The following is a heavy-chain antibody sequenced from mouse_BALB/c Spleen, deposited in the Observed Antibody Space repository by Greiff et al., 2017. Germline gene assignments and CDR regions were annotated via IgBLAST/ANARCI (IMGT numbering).Heavy chain of an antibody. Sequence: EVQLVESGGGLVKPGGSLKLSCAASGFTFSDYYMYWVRQTPEKRLEWVATISDGGSYTYYPDSVKGRFNISRDNAKYNLYLQMGSLKSEDTAMYYCARGDGYDGYAMDYWGQGTSVTVSS. CDR3: ARGDGYDGYAMDY. J-gene: IGHJ4*01. V-gene: IGHV5-4*02. CDR2: ISDGGSYT. D-gene: IGHD2-2*01. CDR1: GFTFSDYY.